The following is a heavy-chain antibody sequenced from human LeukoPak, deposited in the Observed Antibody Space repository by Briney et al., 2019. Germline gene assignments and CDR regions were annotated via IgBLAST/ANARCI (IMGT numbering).Heavy chain of an antibody. D-gene: IGHD5-18*01. CDR3: AKDHVDTVMADYFDY. CDR2: ISSSSSYI. J-gene: IGHJ4*02. Sequence: GGSLRLSCAASGFTFSSYRMNWVRQAPGKGLEWVSSISSSSSYIYYADSVKGRFTISRDNSKNTLYLQMNSLRAEDTALCYCAKDHVDTVMADYFDYWGQGTLVTVSS. CDR1: GFTFSSYR. V-gene: IGHV3-21*04.